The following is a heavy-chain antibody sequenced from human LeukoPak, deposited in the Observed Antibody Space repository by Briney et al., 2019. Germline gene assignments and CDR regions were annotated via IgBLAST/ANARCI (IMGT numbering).Heavy chain of an antibody. CDR2: IHSDGSIT. V-gene: IGHV3-74*01. CDR3: ARDRTTVTVFDY. J-gene: IGHJ4*02. CDR1: GFSFSSYW. Sequence: PGGSLRLSCAASGFSFSSYWTHWVRQAPGKGLVWVSRIHSDGSITSYADSVKGRFTVSRDNAKNTLYLQMNSLRADDTAVYYCARDRTTVTVFDYWGQGTLVTVSS. D-gene: IGHD4-17*01.